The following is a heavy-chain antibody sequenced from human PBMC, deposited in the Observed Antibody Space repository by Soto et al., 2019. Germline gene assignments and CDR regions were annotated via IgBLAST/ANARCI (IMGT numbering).Heavy chain of an antibody. J-gene: IGHJ4*02. CDR2: ISYSEST. D-gene: IGHD4-17*01. V-gene: IGHV4-31*03. CDR1: GGSISSSSYY. CDR3: AGGNDYAKIGY. Sequence: PSETLSLTCTVSGGSISSSSYYCSWIRQFPGKGLEWIGYISYSESTDYNPSLKSRVTISADTSKNQFSLKLSSVTAADTAVYYCAGGNDYAKIGYWGQGAQVTVSS.